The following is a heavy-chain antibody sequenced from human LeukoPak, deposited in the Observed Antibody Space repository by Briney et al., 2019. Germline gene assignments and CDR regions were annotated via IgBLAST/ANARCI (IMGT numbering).Heavy chain of an antibody. J-gene: IGHJ4*02. CDR2: IGGSDDST. CDR1: GFTFSSYA. CDR3: AGRGWFGELFKHY. D-gene: IGHD3-10*01. Sequence: PGGSLRLSCAASGFTFSSYAMSWVRQAPGKGLEWVSAIGGSDDSTSYADSVKGRFTISRDNSKNTLYLQMNSPRAEDTAVYYCAGRGWFGELFKHYWGQGTLVTVSS. V-gene: IGHV3-23*01.